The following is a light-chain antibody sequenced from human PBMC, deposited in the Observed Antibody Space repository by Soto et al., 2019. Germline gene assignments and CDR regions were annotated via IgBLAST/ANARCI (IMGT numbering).Light chain of an antibody. V-gene: IGLV1-51*01. Sequence: QSVLTQPPSVSAAPGQKVTISCSGSSSNIGNNYVYWYQQLPGTAPKLLIYDNDKRPSGIPDRFSGSKSGTSATLGIAGLQTGDEADYYCGTWDISLSVVFGGGTKLTFL. J-gene: IGLJ2*01. CDR3: GTWDISLSVV. CDR2: DND. CDR1: SSNIGNNY.